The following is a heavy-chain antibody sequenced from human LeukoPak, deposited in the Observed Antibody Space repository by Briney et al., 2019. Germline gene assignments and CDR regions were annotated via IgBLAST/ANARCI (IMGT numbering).Heavy chain of an antibody. CDR1: GYTFTGYY. Sequence: ASVRVSCKASGYTFTGYYMHWVRQAPGQGLEWMGWINSNSGGTNYAQKFQGRVTMTRDTSISTAYMELSRLRSDDTAVYYCARDLLTAMVGYWGQGTLVTVSS. D-gene: IGHD5-18*01. V-gene: IGHV1-2*02. J-gene: IGHJ4*02. CDR3: ARDLLTAMVGY. CDR2: INSNSGGT.